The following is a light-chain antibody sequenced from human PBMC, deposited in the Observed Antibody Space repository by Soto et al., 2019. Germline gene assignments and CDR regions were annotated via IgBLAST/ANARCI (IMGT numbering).Light chain of an antibody. J-gene: IGKJ4*01. CDR3: QQYNNWPLT. CDR2: GAS. V-gene: IGKV3-15*01. Sequence: EIVMTQPPATLSVSPGERATLSCRDSQSVSSNLAWYQQKPGQAPRLLIYGASTRATGIPARFSGSGSGTEFTLTISSLQSEDFAVYYCQQYNNWPLTFGGGTKVEIK. CDR1: QSVSSN.